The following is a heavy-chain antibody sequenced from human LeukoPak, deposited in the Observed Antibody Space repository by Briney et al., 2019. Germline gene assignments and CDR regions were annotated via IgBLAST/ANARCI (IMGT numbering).Heavy chain of an antibody. Sequence: GRSLRLSCAASGFTFSSYGMHWVRQAPGKGLEWVAVIWYDGSNKYYADSVKGRFTISRDNSKNTLYLQMNSLRAENTAVYYCARDTVTRFSVLDYWGQGTLVTVSS. J-gene: IGHJ4*02. CDR1: GFTFSSYG. V-gene: IGHV3-33*01. CDR2: IWYDGSNK. D-gene: IGHD4-17*01. CDR3: ARDTVTRFSVLDY.